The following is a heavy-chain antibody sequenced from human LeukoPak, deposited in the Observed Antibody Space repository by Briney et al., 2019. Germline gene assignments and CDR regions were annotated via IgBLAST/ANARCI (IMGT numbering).Heavy chain of an antibody. J-gene: IGHJ4*02. CDR3: ARDGVVVVPAALGY. CDR1: GFTFSSYA. Sequence: PGGSLRLSCAASGFTFSSYALSWVRQAPGKGLEWVSYISSSGSTIYYADSVKGRFTISRDNAKNSLYLQMNSLRAEDTAVYYCARDGVVVVPAALGYWGQGTLVTVSS. CDR2: ISSSGSTI. D-gene: IGHD2-2*01. V-gene: IGHV3-48*04.